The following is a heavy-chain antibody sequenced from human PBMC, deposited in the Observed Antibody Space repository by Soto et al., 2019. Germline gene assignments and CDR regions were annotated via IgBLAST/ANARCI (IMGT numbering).Heavy chain of an antibody. CDR1: GGSFSGYY. D-gene: IGHD3-3*01. V-gene: IGHV4-34*01. Sequence: PSETLSLTCAVYGGSFSGYYWSWIRQPPGKGLEWIGEINHSGSTNYNPSLKSRVTISVDTSKNQFSLKLSSVTAADTAVYYCARGRFTIFGVVKGEYYYGMDVWGQGTTVTVSS. CDR3: ARGRFTIFGVVKGEYYYGMDV. CDR2: INHSGST. J-gene: IGHJ6*02.